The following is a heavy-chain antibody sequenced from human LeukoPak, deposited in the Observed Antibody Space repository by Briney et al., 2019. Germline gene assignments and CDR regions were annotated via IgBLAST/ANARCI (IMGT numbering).Heavy chain of an antibody. CDR2: IYYGGST. CDR1: GGSISSYY. CDR3: ARDYNWNFDY. V-gene: IGHV4-59*01. J-gene: IGHJ4*02. Sequence: PSETLSLTCSVSGGSISSYYWSWIRQPPGKGLEWIGYIYYGGSTNSNPSLKSRVTISADTSKNLFSLKLSFVTAADTAVYYCARDYNWNFDYWGQGTLVTVSS. D-gene: IGHD1-20*01.